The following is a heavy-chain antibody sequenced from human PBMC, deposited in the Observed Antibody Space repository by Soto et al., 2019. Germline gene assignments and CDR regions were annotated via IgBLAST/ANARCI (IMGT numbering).Heavy chain of an antibody. J-gene: IGHJ3*02. V-gene: IGHV3-74*01. Sequence: GGSLRLSCAASGFTFSSYWMHWVRQAPGKGLVWVSRINSDGSSTSYADSVKGRFTISRDNAKNTLYLQMNSLRAEDTAVYYCARVRTITFGGVIVIPDDAFDIWGQGTMVTVSS. D-gene: IGHD3-16*02. CDR2: INSDGSST. CDR1: GFTFSSYW. CDR3: ARVRTITFGGVIVIPDDAFDI.